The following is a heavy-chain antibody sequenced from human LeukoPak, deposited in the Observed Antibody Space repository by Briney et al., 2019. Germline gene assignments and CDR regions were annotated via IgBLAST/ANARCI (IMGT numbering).Heavy chain of an antibody. D-gene: IGHD3-10*01. J-gene: IGHJ4*02. Sequence: GGSLRLSCAASGFTVSSNYMSWVRQAPGKGLEWVSVIYSGGSTYYADSVKGRFTISRDNSKNTLYLQMNSLRSEDTALYYCAKRDYGSALRDWGQGTLVTVSS. CDR2: IYSGGST. CDR1: GFTVSSNY. CDR3: AKRDYGSALRD. V-gene: IGHV3-66*01.